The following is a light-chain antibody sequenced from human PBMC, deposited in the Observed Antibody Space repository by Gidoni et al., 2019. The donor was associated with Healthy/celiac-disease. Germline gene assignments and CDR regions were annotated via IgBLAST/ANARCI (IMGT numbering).Light chain of an antibody. CDR1: QSVSSSY. CDR2: GAS. V-gene: IGKV3-20*01. CDR3: QQYGSSPQT. Sequence: EILLTQSPGTLSLSPGERATLSCRASQSVSSSYLAWYQQKPGQAPRLLIYGASSRATGIPDRFSGSGSGTDFTLTISRLEPEDVAVYYCQQYGSSPQTFXQXTKLEIK. J-gene: IGKJ2*01.